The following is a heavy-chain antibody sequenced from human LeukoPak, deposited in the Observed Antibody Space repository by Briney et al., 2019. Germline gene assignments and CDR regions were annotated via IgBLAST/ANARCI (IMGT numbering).Heavy chain of an antibody. CDR3: ARVSLYYYDSSGYFTPTWFDP. Sequence: SETLSLTCTVSGGSISSYYWSWIRQPTGKGLEWIGRIYTSGSTNYNPSLKSRVTMSVDTSKNQFSLKLSSVTAADTAVYYCARVSLYYYDSSGYFTPTWFDPWGQGTLVTVSS. D-gene: IGHD3-22*01. V-gene: IGHV4-4*07. CDR2: IYTSGST. J-gene: IGHJ5*02. CDR1: GGSISSYY.